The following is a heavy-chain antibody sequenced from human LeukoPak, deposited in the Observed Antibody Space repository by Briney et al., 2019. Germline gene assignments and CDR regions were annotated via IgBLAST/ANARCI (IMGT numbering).Heavy chain of an antibody. V-gene: IGHV3-23*01. Sequence: GGSLRLSCAVSGFTFSSYVMSWVRQAPGKGLEWVSAISGSGGSTYYADSVKGRFTISRDNSKNTLYLQMNSLRAEDTAVYYCAKDRTKSAGYCSGGSCYGPGYWGQGTLVTVSS. J-gene: IGHJ4*02. D-gene: IGHD2-15*01. CDR1: GFTFSSYV. CDR2: ISGSGGST. CDR3: AKDRTKSAGYCSGGSCYGPGY.